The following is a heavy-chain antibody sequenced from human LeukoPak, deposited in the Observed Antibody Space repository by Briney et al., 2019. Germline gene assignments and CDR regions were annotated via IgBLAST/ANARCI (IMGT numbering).Heavy chain of an antibody. CDR2: IIPIFGTA. D-gene: IGHD3-10*01. J-gene: IGHJ6*03. CDR3: ARDMRGSGSFYYYYMDV. Sequence: GASVKVSCKASGGTFSSYAISWVRQAPGQGLEWMGGIIPIFGTANYAQKFQGRVTITADESTSTAYMELSSLRSEDTAVYYCARDMRGSGSFYYYYMDVWGKGTTVTVSS. V-gene: IGHV1-69*13. CDR1: GGTFSSYA.